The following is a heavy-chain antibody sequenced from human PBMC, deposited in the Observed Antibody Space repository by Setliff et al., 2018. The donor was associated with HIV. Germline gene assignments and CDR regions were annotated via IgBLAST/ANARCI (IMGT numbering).Heavy chain of an antibody. CDR1: GGSISSGGYY. Sequence: SETLSLTCTVSGGSISSGGYYWSWIRQHPGKGLEWIGYIYYSGGTYYNPSLKSRVTISVDTSKNQFSLKLSSVTAADTAVYYCARGTAYYNFWSGYSQDYYYYMGVWGKGTTVTVSS. J-gene: IGHJ6*03. CDR2: IYYSGGT. D-gene: IGHD3-3*01. V-gene: IGHV4-31*03. CDR3: ARGTAYYNFWSGYSQDYYYYMGV.